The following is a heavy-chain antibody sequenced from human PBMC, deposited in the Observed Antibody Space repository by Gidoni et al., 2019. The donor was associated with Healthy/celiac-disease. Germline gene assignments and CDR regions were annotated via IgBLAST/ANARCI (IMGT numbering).Heavy chain of an antibody. Sequence: QVQLVQPGAEVKKPGASVKVYCKASGYTFTSYGISWVRQAPGQGLGWMGWISAYNGNTNYAQKLQGRVTMTTDTSTSTAYMELRSLRSDDTAVYYCASFSGWFGDPDWFDIWGQGTMVTVSS. CDR3: ASFSGWFGDPDWFDI. V-gene: IGHV1-18*04. D-gene: IGHD3-10*01. J-gene: IGHJ3*02. CDR1: GYTFTSYG. CDR2: ISAYNGNT.